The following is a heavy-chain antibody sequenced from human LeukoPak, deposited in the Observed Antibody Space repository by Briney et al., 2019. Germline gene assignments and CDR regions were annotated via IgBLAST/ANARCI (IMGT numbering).Heavy chain of an antibody. D-gene: IGHD3-10*01. J-gene: IGHJ4*02. Sequence: GGSLRLSCAASGFTFSSFVMSWVRQAPGKGLEWVSAISGSGGSTYYADSVKGRFTISRDNSENTLYLQMNSLRAEDTALYYCANMGHDYWGQGTLVTVSS. CDR3: ANMGHDY. CDR1: GFTFSSFV. CDR2: ISGSGGST. V-gene: IGHV3-23*01.